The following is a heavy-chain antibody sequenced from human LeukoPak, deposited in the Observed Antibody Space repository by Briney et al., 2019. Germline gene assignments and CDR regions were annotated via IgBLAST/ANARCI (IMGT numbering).Heavy chain of an antibody. J-gene: IGHJ4*02. CDR1: GYSISRGYH. V-gene: IGHV4-38-2*02. CDR2: VHQSGST. Sequence: SETLSLTCTVSGYSISRGYHWGWVRQPPGKGLEWIGSVHQSGSTYYNPSLKSRLTISADTSKNQFSLKLDSVTAADTAVYYCARVNFNPDYWGQGTLVTVSS. D-gene: IGHD1-14*01. CDR3: ARVNFNPDY.